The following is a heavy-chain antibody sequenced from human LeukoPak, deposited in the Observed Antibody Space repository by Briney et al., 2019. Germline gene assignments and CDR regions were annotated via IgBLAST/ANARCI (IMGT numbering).Heavy chain of an antibody. D-gene: IGHD4-17*01. J-gene: IGHJ4*02. CDR3: AREGYGDYVFDY. Sequence: PSETLSLTCTVSGGSISSSSYYWGWIRQPPGKGLEWIGSIYYSGSTYYNPSLKSRVTISVDTSKNQFSLKLSSVTAADTAVYHCAREGYGDYVFDYWGQGTLVTVSS. CDR2: IYYSGST. CDR1: GGSISSSSYY. V-gene: IGHV4-39*07.